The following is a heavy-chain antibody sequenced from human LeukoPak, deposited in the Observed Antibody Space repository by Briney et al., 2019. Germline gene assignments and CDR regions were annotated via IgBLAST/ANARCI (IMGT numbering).Heavy chain of an antibody. D-gene: IGHD3-10*01. J-gene: IGHJ6*02. V-gene: IGHV3-23*01. Sequence: QPGGSLRLSCAASGVTFSSYAMSWVRQAPGRGLEWVSAISGSGGSTYYADSVKGRFTISRDNPKNTLYLQMTSLRAEDTAVYYCAKIVVRGTHHMDVWGQGTTVTVSS. CDR1: GVTFSSYA. CDR2: ISGSGGST. CDR3: AKIVVRGTHHMDV.